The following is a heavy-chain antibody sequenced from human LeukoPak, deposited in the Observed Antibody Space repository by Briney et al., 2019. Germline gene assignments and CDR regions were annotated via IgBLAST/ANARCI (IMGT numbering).Heavy chain of an antibody. D-gene: IGHD5-18*01. CDR3: ATAVDTAMVTAYYYYMDV. CDR1: GGTFSSYA. V-gene: IGHV1-69*05. J-gene: IGHJ6*03. CDR2: IIPIFGTA. Sequence: SVKVSCKASGGTFSSYANSWVRQAPGQGLEWMGGIIPIFGTANYAQKFQGRGTITTDESTSTAYMELSSLRSEDTAVYYCATAVDTAMVTAYYYYMDVWGKGTTVTVSS.